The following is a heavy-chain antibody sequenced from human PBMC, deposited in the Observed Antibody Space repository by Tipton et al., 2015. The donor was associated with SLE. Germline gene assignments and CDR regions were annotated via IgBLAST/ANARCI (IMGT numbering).Heavy chain of an antibody. CDR2: INQDGSEK. V-gene: IGHV3-7*03. Sequence: GSLRLSCAASGFTLSSYWMSWVRQAPGKGLEWVANINQDGSEKYYVDSVKGRFTISRDNAKNSLYLQMNSLRAEDTAVYYCARDFAYRGQCRSSSCPFDPRGQGTLVTVSS. CDR1: GFTLSSYW. D-gene: IGHD2-2*01. J-gene: IGHJ5*02. CDR3: ARDFAYRGQCRSSSCPFDP.